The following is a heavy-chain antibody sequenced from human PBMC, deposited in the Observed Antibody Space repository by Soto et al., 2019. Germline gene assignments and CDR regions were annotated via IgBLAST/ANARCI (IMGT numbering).Heavy chain of an antibody. CDR2: ITAGNGNT. V-gene: IGHV1-3*05. J-gene: IGHJ4*02. CDR1: GYTFTSYA. CDR3: ARGTVVTHFDY. Sequence: QVQLVQSGAEEQKPGASVKVSCKASGYTFTSYAMHWVRQAPGQRLEWMGWITAGNGNTKYSQKFQGRVTITRDTAASTAYMELSSLRSEDTAVYYCARGTVVTHFDYWGQGTLVTVSS. D-gene: IGHD2-15*01.